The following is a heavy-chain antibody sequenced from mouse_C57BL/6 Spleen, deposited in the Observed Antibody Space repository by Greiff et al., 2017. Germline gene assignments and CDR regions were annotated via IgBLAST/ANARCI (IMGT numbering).Heavy chain of an antibody. Sequence: VQLQQSGAELVRPGTSVKVSCKASGYAFTNYLIEWVKQRPGQGLEWIGVLNPGSGGTNYNVNVKGKATLTADTASSTDYMQLSSLTSEASAVYFCARLGNYPYYAMDYWGQGTSVT. CDR2: LNPGSGGT. J-gene: IGHJ4*01. D-gene: IGHD2-1*01. CDR1: GYAFTNYL. CDR3: ARLGNYPYYAMDY. V-gene: IGHV1-54*01.